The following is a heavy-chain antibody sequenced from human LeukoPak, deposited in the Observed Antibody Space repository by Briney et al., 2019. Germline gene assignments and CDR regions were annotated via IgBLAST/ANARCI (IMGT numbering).Heavy chain of an antibody. Sequence: PGGSLRLSCAASGFTFSGYAMSWVRQAPGKGLEWVSSIRSSGGSTYYADSVKGRFTISRDNSKNTLYLQMNSLRDEETAVYYCAKDSSGYYRPFDYWGQGTLVTVSS. D-gene: IGHD3-22*01. CDR1: GFTFSGYA. V-gene: IGHV3-23*01. J-gene: IGHJ4*02. CDR2: IRSSGGST. CDR3: AKDSSGYYRPFDY.